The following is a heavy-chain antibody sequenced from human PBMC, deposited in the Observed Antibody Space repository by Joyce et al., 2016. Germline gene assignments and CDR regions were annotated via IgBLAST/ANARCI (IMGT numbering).Heavy chain of an antibody. CDR3: TRQYCSGGTCFWYFDL. V-gene: IGHV3-48*04. J-gene: IGHJ2*01. D-gene: IGHD3-10*02. CDR2: RSRSSGTI. Sequence: QLVESGGGFVEPGRSLRISCAASGFPFENYTMGWVRQPPGKRLEWVSFRSRSSGTIYFVDSLRDRFSISRDNSKNSLYLYMHSLRVEDTALYFCTRQYCSGGTCFWYFDLWGRGTPVTVSS. CDR1: GFPFENYT.